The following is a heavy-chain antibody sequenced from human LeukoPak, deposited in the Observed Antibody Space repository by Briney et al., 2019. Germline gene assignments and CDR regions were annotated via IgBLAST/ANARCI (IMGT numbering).Heavy chain of an antibody. CDR1: GDSISSYY. Sequence: PSETLSLTCTVPGDSISSYYWSWVRQPPGKGLEWIGYIYYSGSTNYNPSLKSRVTISVDTSKNQFSLKLSSVTAADTAVYYCARSFRDGYLFDYWGQGTLVTVSS. CDR2: IYYSGST. CDR3: ARSFRDGYLFDY. J-gene: IGHJ4*02. V-gene: IGHV4-59*08. D-gene: IGHD5-24*01.